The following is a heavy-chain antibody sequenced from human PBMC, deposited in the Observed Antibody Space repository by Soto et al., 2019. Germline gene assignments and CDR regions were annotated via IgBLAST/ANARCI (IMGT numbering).Heavy chain of an antibody. CDR2: ISGSGGST. J-gene: IGHJ5*02. CDR3: AKDASSITMVRGVIARWFDP. V-gene: IGHV3-23*01. Sequence: GGSLRLSCAASGFTFSSYAMSWVRQAPGKGLEWVSAISGSGGSTYYADSVKGRFTISRDNSKNTLYLQMNSLSAEDTAVYYCAKDASSITMVRGVIARWFDPWGQGTLVTVSS. CDR1: GFTFSSYA. D-gene: IGHD3-10*01.